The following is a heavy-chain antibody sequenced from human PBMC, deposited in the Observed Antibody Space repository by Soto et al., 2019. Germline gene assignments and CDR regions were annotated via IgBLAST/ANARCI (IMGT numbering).Heavy chain of an antibody. D-gene: IGHD3-16*02. CDR3: ASIPDDNWGSYRTPSFQH. Sequence: SWIRQPPGKGLEWIGEINHSGSTNYNPSLKSRVTISVDTSKNQFSLKLSSVTAADTAVYYCASIPDDNWGSYRTPSFQHWGQGMLVNVSS. V-gene: IGHV4-34*01. CDR2: INHSGST. J-gene: IGHJ1*01.